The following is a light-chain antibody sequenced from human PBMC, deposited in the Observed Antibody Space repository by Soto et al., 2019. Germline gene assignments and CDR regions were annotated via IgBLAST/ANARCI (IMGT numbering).Light chain of an antibody. J-gene: IGKJ1*01. CDR1: HSLLHSNGYNY. CDR3: LQALQAPRT. CDR2: LVS. Sequence: NVVPNSPGSLPVTAGEPASISCRLRHSLLHSNGYNYLDWYLQKPGQSPQLLIYLVSNRASGVPDRFGGSGSVTDLTLKISRVDAEYVGVYYVLQALQAPRTCGQGTKVDIK. V-gene: IGKV2-28*01.